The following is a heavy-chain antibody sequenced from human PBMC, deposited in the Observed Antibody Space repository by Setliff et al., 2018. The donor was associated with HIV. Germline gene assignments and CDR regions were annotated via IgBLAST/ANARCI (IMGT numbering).Heavy chain of an antibody. CDR3: ARSGYTSGFYWVFGAFGV. CDR1: GDSIRNYY. V-gene: IGHV4-59*01. Sequence: EPLSLTCTVSGDSIRNYYWSWIRLPPGKGLEWIGYINYSGISNYNPSLQSRVTISVDTSTKQFSLYLSSVNETDTAVYYCARSGYTSGFYWVFGAFGVWGQGKLVTVSS. CDR2: INYSGIS. J-gene: IGHJ3*01. D-gene: IGHD3-22*01.